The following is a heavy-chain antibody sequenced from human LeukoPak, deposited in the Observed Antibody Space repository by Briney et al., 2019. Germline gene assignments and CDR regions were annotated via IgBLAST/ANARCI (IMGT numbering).Heavy chain of an antibody. CDR3: AKGHRETYYYYYMDV. Sequence: GGSLRLSCAASGFTFSNYWMHWVRQAPGKGLVWVSRINSDGINTSYADSVKGRFTISRDNAKNTLNLQMNSLRAEDTAVYYCAKGHRETYYYYYMDVWGKGTTVTVSS. CDR2: INSDGINT. CDR1: GFTFSNYW. J-gene: IGHJ6*03. V-gene: IGHV3-74*01. D-gene: IGHD3-16*02.